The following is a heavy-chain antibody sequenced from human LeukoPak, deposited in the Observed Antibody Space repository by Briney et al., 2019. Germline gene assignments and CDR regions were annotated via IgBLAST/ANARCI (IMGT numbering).Heavy chain of an antibody. CDR3: ATLHSSSWYCDY. J-gene: IGHJ4*02. CDR2: ISYDGSNK. D-gene: IGHD6-13*01. V-gene: IGHV3-30*03. CDR1: GFTFSSYG. Sequence: PGRSLRLSCAASGFTFSSYGMHWVRQAPGKGLEWVAVISYDGSNKYYADSVKGRFTISRDNSKNTLYLQMNSLRAEDTAVYYCATLHSSSWYCDYWGQGTLVTVSS.